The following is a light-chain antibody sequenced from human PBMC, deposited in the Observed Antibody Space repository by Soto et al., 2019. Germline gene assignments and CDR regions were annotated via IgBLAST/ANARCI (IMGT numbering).Light chain of an antibody. CDR1: SSNIGSNH. CDR3: NSYVAGSNV. CDR2: RNY. V-gene: IGLV1-47*01. Sequence: QTVVTQPPSASETPGQRVTISCSGSSSNIGSNHVYWYQHLPGTAPKLLIYRNYLRPSGVPDRFSGSKSGSTASLTVSGLQTEDEADYYCNSYVAGSNVFGTGTQLTVL. J-gene: IGLJ1*01.